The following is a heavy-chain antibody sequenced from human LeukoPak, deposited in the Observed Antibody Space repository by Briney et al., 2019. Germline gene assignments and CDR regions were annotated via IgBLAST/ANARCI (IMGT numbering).Heavy chain of an antibody. J-gene: IGHJ4*02. Sequence: ASVKVSCKASGYIFCAYYVHWVRQAPGQGLEWMGCINPKSGGAIYAQNFQGRVTLTRDTSISTAYMELTRLTSDDTAVYYCAWAALNDFDNWGQGTLVTVSS. CDR2: INPKSGGA. CDR3: AWAALNDFDN. V-gene: IGHV1-2*02. CDR1: GYIFCAYY. D-gene: IGHD2-8*01.